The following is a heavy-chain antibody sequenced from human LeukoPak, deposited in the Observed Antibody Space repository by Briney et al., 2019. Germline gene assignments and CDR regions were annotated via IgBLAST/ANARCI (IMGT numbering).Heavy chain of an antibody. J-gene: IGHJ4*02. D-gene: IGHD3-16*01. CDR1: GFTFDDYG. V-gene: IGHV3-20*04. CDR3: AREGGFGGATDY. CDR2: INWNGGST. Sequence: PGGSLRLSCAASGFTFDDYGMSWVRQAPGKGLEWVSGINWNGGSTGYADSVKGRFTISRDNAKNSLYLQMNSLSADDTAMYYCAREGGFGGATDYWGQGTLVTVSS.